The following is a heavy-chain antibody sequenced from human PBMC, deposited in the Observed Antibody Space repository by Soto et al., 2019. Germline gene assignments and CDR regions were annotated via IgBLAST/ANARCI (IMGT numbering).Heavy chain of an antibody. CDR2: TYYRSNCYN. CDR1: GDSVSINSAA. J-gene: IGHJ4*02. Sequence: SQTLSLTCAISGDSVSINSAAWNWIRQSPSRGLEWLGRTYYRSNCYNDCSVSVKSRITINPDTSKNQFSLQLNSVTPEDTAVYYCARGYDFWSGYYDFDYWGQGTLVTVSS. CDR3: ARGYDFWSGYYDFDY. D-gene: IGHD3-3*01. V-gene: IGHV6-1*01.